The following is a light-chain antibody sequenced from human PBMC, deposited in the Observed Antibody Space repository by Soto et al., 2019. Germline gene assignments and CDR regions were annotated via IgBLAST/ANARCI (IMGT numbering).Light chain of an antibody. Sequence: SYELTQPPSVSVTPGQTARITCGGNNIGSKGVHWYQQKPGQAPVLVVYDGTDRPSGTPERFSGSNSGNTATLTISRVEAGDEADYYCQVWDTRDHVAFGGGTKLTVL. V-gene: IGLV3-21*02. CDR2: DGT. CDR1: NIGSKG. CDR3: QVWDTRDHVA. J-gene: IGLJ2*01.